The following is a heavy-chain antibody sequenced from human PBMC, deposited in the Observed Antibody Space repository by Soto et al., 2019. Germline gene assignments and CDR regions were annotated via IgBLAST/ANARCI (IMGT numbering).Heavy chain of an antibody. V-gene: IGHV4-31*03. Sequence: PSETLSLTCTVSGGSISSGGYYWSWIRQHPGKGLEWIGYIYYSGSTYYNPSLKSRVTISVDTSKNQFSLKLSSVTAADTAVYYCASALEWLDGRTGIPHYWGQGTLVTVSS. CDR2: IYYSGST. CDR3: ASALEWLDGRTGIPHY. J-gene: IGHJ4*02. CDR1: GGSISSGGYY. D-gene: IGHD3-3*01.